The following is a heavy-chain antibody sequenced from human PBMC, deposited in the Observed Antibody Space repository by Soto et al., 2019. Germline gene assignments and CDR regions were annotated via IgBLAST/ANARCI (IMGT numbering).Heavy chain of an antibody. D-gene: IGHD1-1*01. CDR1: GGTFSSYA. J-gene: IGHJ3*02. V-gene: IGHV1-69*12. CDR3: ARENDGVGAFDI. CDR2: IIPIFGTA. Sequence: QVQLVQSGAEVKKPGSSVKVSCKASGGTFSSYAISWVRQAPGQGLEWMGGIIPIFGTANYAQKFQGRVXIXAXXSTSTAYMELSSLRSEDTAVYYCARENDGVGAFDIWGQGTMVTVSS.